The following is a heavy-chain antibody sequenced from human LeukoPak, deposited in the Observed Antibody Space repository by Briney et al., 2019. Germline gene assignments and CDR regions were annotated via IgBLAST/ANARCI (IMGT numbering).Heavy chain of an antibody. V-gene: IGHV4-59*12. CDR3: ARDDGSAPFDY. D-gene: IGHD3-10*01. Sequence: PSETLSLTCTVASGSISSYYWSWIRQPPGKGLEWIGYIYYSGSTNYNPSLKSRVTISVDTSKNQFSLKLSSVTAADTAVYYCARDDGSAPFDYWGQGTLVTVSS. CDR2: IYYSGST. J-gene: IGHJ4*02. CDR1: SGSISSYY.